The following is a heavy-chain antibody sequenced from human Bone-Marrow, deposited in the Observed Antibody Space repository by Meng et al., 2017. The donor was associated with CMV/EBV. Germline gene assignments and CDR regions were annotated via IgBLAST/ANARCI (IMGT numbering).Heavy chain of an antibody. CDR2: IKQDGSEK. V-gene: IGHV3-7*01. D-gene: IGHD3-10*01. CDR3: ARVPFMVRGTFDY. CDR1: GFTFSNAW. Sequence: GGSLRLSCAASGFTFSNAWMSWVRQAPGKGLEWVANIKQDGSEKYYVDSVKGRFTISRDNAKNSLYLQMNSLRAEDTAVYYCARVPFMVRGTFDYWGQGTLVTVSS. J-gene: IGHJ4*02.